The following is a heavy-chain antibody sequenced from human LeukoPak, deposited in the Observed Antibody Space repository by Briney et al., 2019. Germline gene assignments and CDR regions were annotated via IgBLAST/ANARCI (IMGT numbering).Heavy chain of an antibody. J-gene: IGHJ5*02. V-gene: IGHV4-34*01. D-gene: IGHD5-18*01. Sequence: SETLSLTCAVYGGSFSGYYWSWIRQPPGKGLEWIGEINHSGSTNYNPSLKSRVTISVDTSKNQFSLKLSSVTAADTAVYYRARGAVSPRRGYSYVLGSYNWFDPWGQGTLVTVSS. CDR1: GGSFSGYY. CDR3: ARGAVSPRRGYSYVLGSYNWFDP. CDR2: INHSGST.